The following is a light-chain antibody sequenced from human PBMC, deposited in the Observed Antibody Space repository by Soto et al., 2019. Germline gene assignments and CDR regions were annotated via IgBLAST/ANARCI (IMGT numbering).Light chain of an antibody. CDR1: QGISSW. CDR3: QQANDFPLT. J-gene: IGKJ4*01. CDR2: TSS. V-gene: IGKV1-12*01. Sequence: DIQMTQSPSSVSASVGDRVTITCRASQGISSWLAWYQQKPGKAPNILIQTSSSLQSGVASRFSGSGSGTEFTVTISSLQAECFATYLFQQANDFPLTFGGGTKVEIK.